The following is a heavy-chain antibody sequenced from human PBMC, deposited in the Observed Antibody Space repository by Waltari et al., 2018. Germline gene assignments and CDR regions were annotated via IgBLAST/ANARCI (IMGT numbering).Heavy chain of an antibody. CDR2: ISGSVGST. CDR1: GFTFSSYA. D-gene: IGHD3-10*01. J-gene: IGHJ4*02. CDR3: AKDLRITMVRGVTDYFDY. Sequence: EVQLVESGGGLVQPGGSLRLSCAASGFTFSSYAMSWVRQAPGKGLEWVSAISGSVGSTYYADSVKGLFTISRDNSKNTLYLQMNSLRVEDTAVYYCAKDLRITMVRGVTDYFDYWGQGTLVTVSS. V-gene: IGHV3-23*04.